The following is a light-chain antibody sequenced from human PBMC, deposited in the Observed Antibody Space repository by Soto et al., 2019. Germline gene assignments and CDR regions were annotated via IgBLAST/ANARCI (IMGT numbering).Light chain of an antibody. V-gene: IGKV3-20*01. CDR1: QSVNDNY. J-gene: IGKJ4*01. CDR2: AAS. CDR3: QHYGSSSVT. Sequence: EIVLTQSPGTLSLSPGDRATLSCRASQSVNDNYLAWYQQKPGQAPRLLIYAASSRATGIPDRFSGSGPGTDFTLTISRLEPEDFAVYSCQHYGSSSVTFGGGTKVEFK.